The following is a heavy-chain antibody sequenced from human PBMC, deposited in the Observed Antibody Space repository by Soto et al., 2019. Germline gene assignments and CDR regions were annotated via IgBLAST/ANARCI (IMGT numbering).Heavy chain of an antibody. CDR1: GGSISRYY. V-gene: IGHV4-59*08. CDR3: ARQPGYYDILTGYSTYYFDY. Sequence: SETLSLTCTVSGGSISRYYWSWIRQPPGKGLEWIGYIYYSGSTNYNPSLKSRVTISVDTSKNQFSLKLSSVTAADTAVYYCARQPGYYDILTGYSTYYFDYWGQGTPVTVSS. D-gene: IGHD3-9*01. CDR2: IYYSGST. J-gene: IGHJ4*02.